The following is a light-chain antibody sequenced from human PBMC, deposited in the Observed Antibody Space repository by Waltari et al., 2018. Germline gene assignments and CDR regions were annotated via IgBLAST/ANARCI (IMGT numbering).Light chain of an antibody. V-gene: IGKV2-30*01. CDR2: KIS. J-gene: IGKJ1*01. Sequence: DVVLTQSPLSLPVTLGQPASISCRSSQSLLYSDGNTYLNWLQQRPGQSPRRLIYKISNREFGVPAGCSGSGSGTNFTLKINRVEAEDVGLYYCMQGTHWPPWTFGQGTKVEIK. CDR1: QSLLYSDGNTY. CDR3: MQGTHWPPWT.